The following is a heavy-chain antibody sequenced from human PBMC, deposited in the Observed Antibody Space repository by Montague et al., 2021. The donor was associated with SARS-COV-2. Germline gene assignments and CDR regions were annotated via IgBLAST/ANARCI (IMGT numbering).Heavy chain of an antibody. CDR3: ARVQGITMIVVVIGAFDI. V-gene: IGHV4-31*03. D-gene: IGHD3-22*01. CDR2: IHDSGST. J-gene: IGHJ3*02. CDR1: GASISSGGYY. Sequence: TLSLTCTVSGASISSGGYYWSWIRQHPGKGLEWIGYIHDSGSTYYNPSLKSRVIISVDTSRNQFSLKLSSVTAADTAVYYCARVQGITMIVVVIGAFDIWGQGTMVTVSS.